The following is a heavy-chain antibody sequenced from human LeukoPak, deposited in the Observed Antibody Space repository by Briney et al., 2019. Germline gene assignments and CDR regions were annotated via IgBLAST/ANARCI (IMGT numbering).Heavy chain of an antibody. CDR2: IIPIFGTA. D-gene: IGHD7-27*01. J-gene: IGHJ6*02. CDR3: ANPSSNWGGPSQYYTMDV. V-gene: IGHV1-69*01. CDR1: GGTFSSYA. Sequence: SVKVSCKASGGTFSSYAISWVRQAPGQGLEWMGGIIPIFGTANYAQKFQGRVTITADESTSTAYMELSSLRSEDTAVYFCANPSSNWGGPSQYYTMDVWGPGTTVTVSS.